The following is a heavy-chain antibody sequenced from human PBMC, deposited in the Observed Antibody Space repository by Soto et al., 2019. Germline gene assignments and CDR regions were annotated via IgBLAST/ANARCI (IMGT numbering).Heavy chain of an antibody. V-gene: IGHV1-2*04. Sequence: QVQLVQSAAEVKKPGASVKVCCKASGNSFSAYYIHWVRPAPGQGLEWMGWINPNSGSTHSEEKLQGWVTMTRATSTSTGYMELRSDDTAVYYCAGSLTWFDPWGQGTLVTVSS. CDR1: GNSFSAYY. J-gene: IGHJ5*02. CDR2: INPNSGST. CDR3: AGSLTWFDP.